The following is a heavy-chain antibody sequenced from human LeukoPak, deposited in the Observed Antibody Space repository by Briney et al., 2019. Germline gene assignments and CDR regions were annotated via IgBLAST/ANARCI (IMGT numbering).Heavy chain of an antibody. CDR1: GFTFSSYA. V-gene: IGHV3-23*01. J-gene: IGHJ6*03. CDR2: ISGNGDST. CDR3: AKGSDDSSGYYYRYYYYYLDV. D-gene: IGHD3-22*01. Sequence: PGGSLRLSCAASGFTFSSYAMSWVRQAPGEGLEWVSSISGNGDSTNYADSVKGRFTISRDNSKNTLYLQKNSLRAEDTAVYYCAKGSDDSSGYYYRYYYYYLDVWGKGTTVTVSS.